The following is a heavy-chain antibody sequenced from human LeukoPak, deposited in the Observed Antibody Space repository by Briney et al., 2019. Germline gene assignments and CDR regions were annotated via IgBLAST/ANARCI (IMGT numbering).Heavy chain of an antibody. V-gene: IGHV4-39*07. CDR1: GGSISSSAYY. J-gene: IGHJ5*02. D-gene: IGHD3-10*01. CDR2: SYYSGSS. CDR3: ARALWFGELNWFDP. Sequence: KPSETLSLTCTVSGGSISSSAYYWGWIRQPPGKGLEWIGSSYYSGSSYYSPSLKSRVTISVDTSKNQFSLKLSSVTAADTAVYYCARALWFGELNWFDPWGQGTLVTVSS.